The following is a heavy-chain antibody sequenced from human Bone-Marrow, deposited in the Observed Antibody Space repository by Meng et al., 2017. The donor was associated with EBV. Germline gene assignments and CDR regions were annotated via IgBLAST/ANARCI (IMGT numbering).Heavy chain of an antibody. D-gene: IGHD6-6*01. V-gene: IGHV4-34*01. J-gene: IGHJ4*02. CDR2: INHDGST. CDR3: ARGLYSSSPRRSSPVDY. Sequence: QVQLQQWGAGLLKPSXTLSLTCAXYGGSFSGYYWIWIRQPPGKGLEWIGEINHDGSTNYNPSLKSRVTISVDTSKNQFSLKLSSVTAADTAVYYCARGLYSSSPRRSSPVDYWGQGTLVTVSS. CDR1: GGSFSGYY.